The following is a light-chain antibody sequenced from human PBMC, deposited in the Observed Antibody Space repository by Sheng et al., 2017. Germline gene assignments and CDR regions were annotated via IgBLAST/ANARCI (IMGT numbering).Light chain of an antibody. CDR2: GAT. Sequence: DIQMTQSPSSLSASVGDRFTITCRASQSIGTYLNWYQHKPGKAPKLLIYGATNLKSGVPVRFSGSGSGTDFTLAISSLQPEDFATYYCQQSYSSPYTFGQGTKLEIK. J-gene: IGKJ2*01. CDR3: QQSYSSPYT. V-gene: IGKV1-39*01. CDR1: QSIGTY.